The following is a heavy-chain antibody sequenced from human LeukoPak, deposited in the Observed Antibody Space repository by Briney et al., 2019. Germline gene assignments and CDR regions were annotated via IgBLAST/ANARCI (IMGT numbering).Heavy chain of an antibody. CDR3: ARVMSIAARPDRRWFDP. J-gene: IGHJ5*02. D-gene: IGHD6-6*01. Sequence: GASVKVSCKASGYTFTGYYMHWVRQAPGQGLEWMGWINPNSGGTNYAQKFQGRVTMTRDTSISTAYMELSRLRSDDTAVYYCARVMSIAARPDRRWFDPWGQGTLVTVSS. CDR1: GYTFTGYY. CDR2: INPNSGGT. V-gene: IGHV1-2*02.